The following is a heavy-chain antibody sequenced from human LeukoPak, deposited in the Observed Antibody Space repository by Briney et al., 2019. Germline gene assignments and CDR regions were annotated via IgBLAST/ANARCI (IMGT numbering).Heavy chain of an antibody. Sequence: GGSLRLSCAASGFTFSSYAMHWVRQAPGKGLEWVAVISYDGSNKYYADSVKGRFTISRDNSKNTLYLQMNSLRAEDTAVYYCASDPGQLWPYYFDYWGQGTLVTVSS. CDR2: ISYDGSNK. V-gene: IGHV3-30*04. D-gene: IGHD5-18*01. CDR3: ASDPGQLWPYYFDY. CDR1: GFTFSSYA. J-gene: IGHJ4*02.